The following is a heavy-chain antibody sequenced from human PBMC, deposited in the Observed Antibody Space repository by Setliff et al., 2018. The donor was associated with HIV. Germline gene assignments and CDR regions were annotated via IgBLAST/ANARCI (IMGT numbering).Heavy chain of an antibody. CDR3: ARAVAGYAYYFDH. Sequence: PGGSLRLSCTASGLAFTNYGMHWVRQAPGKGLEWLAVIWFDGSNRYYADSVKGRFTISRDNSKNTLYLQMDSLRAEDTALYYCARAVAGYAYYFDHWGQGTLVTVSS. D-gene: IGHD6-19*01. CDR2: IWFDGSNR. J-gene: IGHJ4*02. V-gene: IGHV3-33*01. CDR1: GLAFTNYG.